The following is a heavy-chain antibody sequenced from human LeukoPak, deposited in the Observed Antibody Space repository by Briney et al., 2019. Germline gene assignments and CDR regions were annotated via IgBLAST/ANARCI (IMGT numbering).Heavy chain of an antibody. CDR2: IFYSGGT. D-gene: IGHD1-26*01. CDR3: AKGSIVGATSYYYMDV. CDR1: GGSINTPNYY. J-gene: IGHJ6*03. V-gene: IGHV4-39*07. Sequence: PSETLSLTCTVSGGSINTPNYYWGWIRQTPGKGLEWIGNIFYSGGTYYSPSLTSRVTISLDTSRNQFSLKLNSVTAADTAVYYCAKGSIVGATSYYYMDVWGKGTTVTISS.